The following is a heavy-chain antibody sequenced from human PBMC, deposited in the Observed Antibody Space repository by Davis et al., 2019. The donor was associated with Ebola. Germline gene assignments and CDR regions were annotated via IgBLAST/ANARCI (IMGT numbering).Heavy chain of an antibody. CDR1: GFTFSSYW. CDR3: ARDPQYYYYYMDV. J-gene: IGHJ6*03. CDR2: INSDGSST. Sequence: GESLKISCAASGFTFSSYWMHWVRQAPGKGLVWVSRINSDGSSTSYADSVKGRFTISRDNAKNTLYLQMNSLRAEDTAVYYCARDPQYYYYYMDVWGKGTTVTVSS. V-gene: IGHV3-74*01.